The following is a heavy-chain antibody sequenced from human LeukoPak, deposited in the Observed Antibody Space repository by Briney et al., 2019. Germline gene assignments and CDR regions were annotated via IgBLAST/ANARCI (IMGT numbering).Heavy chain of an antibody. Sequence: GGSLRLSCAASGFTFDDYGMSWVRQAPGKGLEWVSGINWSGGSAGYADSVKGRFTISRDNAKNSLYLQMNSLRAEDTAVYYCARAGSYGSPTKYWGQGTLVTVSS. V-gene: IGHV3-20*04. CDR2: INWSGGSA. CDR3: ARAGSYGSPTKY. D-gene: IGHD3-10*01. J-gene: IGHJ4*02. CDR1: GFTFDDYG.